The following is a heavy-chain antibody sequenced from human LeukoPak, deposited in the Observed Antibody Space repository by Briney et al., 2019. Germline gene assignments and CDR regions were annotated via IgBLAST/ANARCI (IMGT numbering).Heavy chain of an antibody. CDR2: INPSGGST. D-gene: IGHD6-19*01. V-gene: IGHV1-46*01. CDR3: ARETAVAGTSYGMDV. Sequence: ASVKVSCKASGYTFTSYYMHRVRQAPGQGLEWMGIINPSGGSTSYAQKFQGRVTMTRDTSTSTVYMELSSLRSEDTAVYYCARETAVAGTSYGMDVWGQGTTVTVSS. CDR1: GYTFTSYY. J-gene: IGHJ6*02.